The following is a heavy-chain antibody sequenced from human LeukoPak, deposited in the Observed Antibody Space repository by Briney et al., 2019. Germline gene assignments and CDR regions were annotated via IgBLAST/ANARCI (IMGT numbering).Heavy chain of an antibody. CDR3: ARDQTWGYYMDV. V-gene: IGHV1-2*02. J-gene: IGHJ6*03. CDR2: INPNSGGT. Sequence: GASVKVSCKASGYTLTGYYMHWVRQAPGQGLEWMGWINPNSGGTNYAQKFQGRVTMTRDTSISTVYMELSRLRSDDTAVYYCARDQTWGYYMDVWGKGTTVTVSS. D-gene: IGHD1-26*01. CDR1: GYTLTGYY.